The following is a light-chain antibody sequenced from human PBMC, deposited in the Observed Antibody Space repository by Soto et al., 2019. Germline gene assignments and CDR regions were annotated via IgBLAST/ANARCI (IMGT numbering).Light chain of an antibody. CDR2: LEGSGSY. J-gene: IGLJ2*01. CDR1: SGHSSYI. Sequence: QPVLTQSSSASASLGSSVKLTCTLSSGHSSYIIAWHQQQPGKDPRYLMKLEGSGSYNKGSGVPDRFSGSSSGADRYLTISNLQFEDEADYYCETWDSNILVFGGGTKLTVL. CDR3: ETWDSNILV. V-gene: IGLV4-60*02.